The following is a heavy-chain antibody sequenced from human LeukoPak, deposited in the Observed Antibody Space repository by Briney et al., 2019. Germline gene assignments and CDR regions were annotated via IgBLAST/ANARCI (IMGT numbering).Heavy chain of an antibody. CDR3: AKPVAGTSYFDY. V-gene: IGHV3-23*01. J-gene: IGHJ4*02. D-gene: IGHD6-19*01. Sequence: GGSLRLSCAVSGFTFSSYAMSWVRQAPGRGRGWVTTNSGSGGTTYYANSVKGRFTISRDNSKNTLYLQMNSLRAEDTAVYYCAKPVAGTSYFDYWGQGTLVTVSS. CDR1: GFTFSSYA. CDR2: NSGSGGTT.